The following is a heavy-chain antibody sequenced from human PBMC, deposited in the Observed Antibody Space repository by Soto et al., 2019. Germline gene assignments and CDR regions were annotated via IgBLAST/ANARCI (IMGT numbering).Heavy chain of an antibody. CDR2: ISYDGSNK. V-gene: IGHV3-30*18. Sequence: GGSLRLSCAASGFTFSSYGMHWVRQAPGKGLEWVAVISYDGSNKYYADSVKGRFTISRDNSKNTLYLQMNSLRAEDTAVYYCAKAPFGVVIVGWFAPWGQGTLVTSPQ. D-gene: IGHD3-3*01. CDR1: GFTFSSYG. J-gene: IGHJ5*02. CDR3: AKAPFGVVIVGWFAP.